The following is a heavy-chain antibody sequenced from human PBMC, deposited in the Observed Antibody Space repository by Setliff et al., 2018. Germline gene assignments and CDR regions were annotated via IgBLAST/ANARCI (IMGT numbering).Heavy chain of an antibody. V-gene: IGHV7-4-1*02. J-gene: IGHJ4*02. CDR3: ASARPHFGVVIRSPPDY. Sequence: ASVKVSCKASGYTFTSYAMNWVRQAPGQGLEWMGWINTNTGNPTYAQGFTGRFVFSLDTSVSTAYLQISSPKAEDTAVYYCASARPHFGVVIRSPPDYWGQGTLVTVS. D-gene: IGHD3-3*01. CDR1: GYTFTSYA. CDR2: INTNTGNP.